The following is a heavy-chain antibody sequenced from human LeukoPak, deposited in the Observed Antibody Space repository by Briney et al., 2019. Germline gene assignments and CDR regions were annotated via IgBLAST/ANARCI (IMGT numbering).Heavy chain of an antibody. V-gene: IGHV3-7*03. CDR1: GFTFSSYV. CDR2: IEEDGSDK. J-gene: IGHJ6*02. Sequence: GRSLRPSGAASGFTFSSYVMHWVRQAPGKGLEWVANIEEDGSDKNYVDSVKGRFTISRDNAKNSLYLQMNSLRPEDTAVYYCVRGGGGMDVWGQGTTVTVSS. D-gene: IGHD3-16*01. CDR3: VRGGGGMDV.